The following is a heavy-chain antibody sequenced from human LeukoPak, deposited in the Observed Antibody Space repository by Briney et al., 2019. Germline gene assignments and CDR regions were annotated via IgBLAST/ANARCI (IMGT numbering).Heavy chain of an antibody. D-gene: IGHD6-13*01. V-gene: IGHV4-59*01. J-gene: IGHJ4*02. CDR2: ISSSGNT. CDR3: ARDGYLGSSVFDY. CDR1: GFTFSYYW. Sequence: GSLRLSCAASGFTFSYYWMSWVRQAPGKGLEWIGYISSSGNTNYNPSLKSRVTISVDTSKNRFSLKLSSVTAADTAVFYCARDGYLGSSVFDYWGQGALVTVSS.